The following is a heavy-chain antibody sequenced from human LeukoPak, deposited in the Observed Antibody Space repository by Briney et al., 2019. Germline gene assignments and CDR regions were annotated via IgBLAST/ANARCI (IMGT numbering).Heavy chain of an antibody. Sequence: ASVKVSCKASGSTFTGYYMHWMRQAPGQGLEWMGWINPNSGGTNYAQKFQGRVTMTRDTSISTAYMELSRLRSDDTAVYYCARDRQLWFFDYWGQGTLVTVSS. D-gene: IGHD5-18*01. V-gene: IGHV1-2*02. J-gene: IGHJ4*02. CDR2: INPNSGGT. CDR3: ARDRQLWFFDY. CDR1: GSTFTGYY.